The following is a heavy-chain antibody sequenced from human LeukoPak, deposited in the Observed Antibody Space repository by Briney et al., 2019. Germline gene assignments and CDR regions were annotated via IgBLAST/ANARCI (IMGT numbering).Heavy chain of an antibody. Sequence: ASVKVSCKASGYTFTVYNIHWVRQAPGQGLEGMAWINPNSGGTNFAQKFQGRVTMTRDTSISTAYMELSSLRSDDTAVYYCARLTAVAGSIDFWGQGTLVTVSS. V-gene: IGHV1-2*02. CDR1: GYTFTVYN. D-gene: IGHD6-19*01. J-gene: IGHJ4*02. CDR3: ARLTAVAGSIDF. CDR2: INPNSGGT.